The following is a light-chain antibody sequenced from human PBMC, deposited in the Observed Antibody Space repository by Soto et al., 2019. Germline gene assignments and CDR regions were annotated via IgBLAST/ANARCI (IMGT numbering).Light chain of an antibody. CDR1: QTISSY. CDR3: QQSYSTPWT. Sequence: DIQMTQSPSSLSASVGDRVTITCRASQTISSYLNWYQQKPGKAPKLLIYAASSLQSGVPSRFSGSRSGTDFTLTISSLQSEDFVTYYCQQSYSTPWTFGQGTKVEIK. V-gene: IGKV1-39*01. J-gene: IGKJ1*01. CDR2: AAS.